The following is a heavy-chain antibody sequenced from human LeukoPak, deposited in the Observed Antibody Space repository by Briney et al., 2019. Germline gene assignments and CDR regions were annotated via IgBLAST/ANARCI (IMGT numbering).Heavy chain of an antibody. D-gene: IGHD6-6*01. Sequence: GGSLRLSCAASGFTFDDYAMHWVRQAPGKGLEWVSGISWNSGSIGYADSVKGRFTISRDNSKNTLYLQMNSLRAEDTAVYYCAKDLNGYSSSSGVFDYWGQGTLVTVSS. J-gene: IGHJ4*02. CDR3: AKDLNGYSSSSGVFDY. CDR1: GFTFDDYA. V-gene: IGHV3-9*01. CDR2: ISWNSGSI.